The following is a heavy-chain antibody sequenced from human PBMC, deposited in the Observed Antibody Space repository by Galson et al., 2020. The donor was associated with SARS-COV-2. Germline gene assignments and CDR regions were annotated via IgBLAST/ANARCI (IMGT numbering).Heavy chain of an antibody. D-gene: IGHD6-19*01. J-gene: IGHJ4*02. CDR2: IYTSGST. V-gene: IGHV4-61*02. CDR1: GGSISSGSYY. CDR3: AYGVVAGTGY. Sequence: SETLSLTCPVSGGSISSGSYYWSWIRQPAGKGLEWIGRIYTSGSTNYNPSLQSRVTISIDTSKNQFSLELTSVTAAHPAVYFRAYGVVAGTGYWGQGILVTVSS.